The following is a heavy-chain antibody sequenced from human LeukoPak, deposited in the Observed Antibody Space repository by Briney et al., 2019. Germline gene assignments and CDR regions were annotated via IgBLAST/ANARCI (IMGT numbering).Heavy chain of an antibody. CDR2: FYHSGTT. J-gene: IGHJ6*03. Sequence: SETLSLTCIVSGYSISRGSYWGWIRQPPGKGLEWIGSFYHSGTTYYNPSLKSRVTISVDTSKNQFSLKLSSVTAADTAVYYCARVLIAAAGTDYYYYMDVWGKGTTVTVSS. V-gene: IGHV4-38-2*02. D-gene: IGHD6-13*01. CDR1: GYSISRGSY. CDR3: ARVLIAAAGTDYYYYMDV.